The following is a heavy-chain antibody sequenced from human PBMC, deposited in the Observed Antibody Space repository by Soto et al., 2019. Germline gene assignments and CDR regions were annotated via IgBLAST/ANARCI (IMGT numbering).Heavy chain of an antibody. J-gene: IGHJ6*02. CDR1: GFIFTSYD. CDR3: ARSRDGYSFYFYYGMDG. Sequence: QVQLVESGGHVVQSGRSLRLSCAASGFIFTSYDMHWVRQAPGKGLEWMALILHDGSAEYYADSVKGRFTISRDNSKNTLYLQMNSLTAEDTAVYYCARSRDGYSFYFYYGMDGWGQGTTVTVSS. CDR2: ILHDGSAE. V-gene: IGHV3-30*03. D-gene: IGHD4-4*01.